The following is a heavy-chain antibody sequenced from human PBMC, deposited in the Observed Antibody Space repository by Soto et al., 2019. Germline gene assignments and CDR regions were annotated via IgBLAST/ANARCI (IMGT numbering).Heavy chain of an antibody. D-gene: IGHD3-3*01. V-gene: IGHV3-73*01. J-gene: IGHJ4*02. CDR2: IRSKPNSYAT. CDR3: TSGTDGVVIDLDY. Sequence: PGGSLRLSCAASGFTFSDSALDWVRQSAGRGLEWLGHIRSKPNSYATAYAASVKGRFTISRDDSKNTAYLQMNSLKTEDTAIYYCTSGTDGVVIDLDYWGQGTLVTVSS. CDR1: GFTFSDSA.